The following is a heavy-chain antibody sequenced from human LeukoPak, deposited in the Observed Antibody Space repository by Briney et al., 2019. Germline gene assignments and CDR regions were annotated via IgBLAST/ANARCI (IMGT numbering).Heavy chain of an antibody. Sequence: GASVKVSCKASGYTFTSYDINWVRQATGQGLEWMGWMNPNSGNTGYAQKFQGRVTMTRNTSISTAYMELSSLRSEDTAVYYCARGHFSKQWFGELFGVSAYEDAHAEFDPWGQGTLVTVSS. V-gene: IGHV1-8*01. CDR3: ARGHFSKQWFGELFGVSAYEDAHAEFDP. D-gene: IGHD3-10*01. CDR2: MNPNSGNT. CDR1: GYTFTSYD. J-gene: IGHJ5*02.